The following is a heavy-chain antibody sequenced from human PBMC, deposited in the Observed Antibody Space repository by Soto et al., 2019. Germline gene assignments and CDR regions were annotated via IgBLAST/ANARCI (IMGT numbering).Heavy chain of an antibody. CDR2: ICHSGST. J-gene: IGHJ6*02. CDR3: ARSPRLDTAMVTFMDV. CDR1: GYSISSGYY. D-gene: IGHD5-18*01. V-gene: IGHV4-38-2*01. Sequence: SETLSLTCAVSGYSISSGYYWGWIRQPPGKGLEWIGSICHSGSTYYNPSLKSRVTISVDTSKNQFSLKLSSVTAADTAVYYCARSPRLDTAMVTFMDVWGQGTTVTVSS.